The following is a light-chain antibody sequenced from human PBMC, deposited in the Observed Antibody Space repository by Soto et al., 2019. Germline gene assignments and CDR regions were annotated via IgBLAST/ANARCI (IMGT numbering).Light chain of an antibody. V-gene: IGKV3-20*01. J-gene: IGKJ1*01. CDR1: QGISSRY. CDR3: HQYGSSPWT. CDR2: DAS. Sequence: EIVLTQSPGTLSLSPGERATLSCRASQGISSRYLAWYQQKPGQAPRLLIYDASNRATGIPDRFSGSGSGTVFTLTISRLESEDFAVYYCHQYGSSPWTFGQGTKVEIK.